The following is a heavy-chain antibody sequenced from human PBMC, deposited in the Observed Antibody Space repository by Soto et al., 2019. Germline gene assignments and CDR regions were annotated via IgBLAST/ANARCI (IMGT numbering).Heavy chain of an antibody. CDR3: ARLAAGTPPGRDY. D-gene: IGHD6-13*01. CDR2: TYYRSKWYN. J-gene: IGHJ4*02. V-gene: IGHV6-1*01. Sequence: QTLSLTFASYGDSVSNNSAAWNWIRQSPSRGLEWLGRTYYRSKWYNDYAVSVKSRITINPDTSKNQFSLQLNSVTPEDTAVYYCARLAAGTPPGRDYWGQGTLVPVPS. CDR1: GDSVSNNSAA.